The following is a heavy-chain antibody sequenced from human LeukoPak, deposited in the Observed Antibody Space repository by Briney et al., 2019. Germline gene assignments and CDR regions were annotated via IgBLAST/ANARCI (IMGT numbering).Heavy chain of an antibody. Sequence: GASVKVSCKASGYTFTGYYMHWVRQAPGQGLEWMGWINPNSGGTNYAQKFQGRVTMTRDTSISTAYMELSRLRSDDTAVYYCARRTVVTPGAFDSWGQGTMVTVSS. V-gene: IGHV1-2*02. CDR1: GYTFTGYY. D-gene: IGHD4-23*01. CDR3: ARRTVVTPGAFDS. J-gene: IGHJ3*02. CDR2: INPNSGGT.